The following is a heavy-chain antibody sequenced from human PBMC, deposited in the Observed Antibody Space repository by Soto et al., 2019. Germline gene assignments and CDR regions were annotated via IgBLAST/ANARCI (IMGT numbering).Heavy chain of an antibody. CDR1: GFTFGDYA. CDR3: TRGLWAAAGTDFDY. V-gene: IGHV3-49*03. CDR2: IRSKAYGGTT. J-gene: IGHJ4*02. Sequence: GGSLRLSCTASGFTFGDYAMSWFRQAPGKGLEWVGFIRSKAYGGTTEYAASVKGRFTISRDDSKSIAYLQINSLKTEDTAVYYCTRGLWAAAGTDFDYWGQGTLVTVSS. D-gene: IGHD6-13*01.